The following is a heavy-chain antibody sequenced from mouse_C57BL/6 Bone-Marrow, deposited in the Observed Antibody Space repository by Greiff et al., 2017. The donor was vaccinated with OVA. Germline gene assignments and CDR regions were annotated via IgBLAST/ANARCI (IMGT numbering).Heavy chain of an antibody. Sequence: VQLQQSGPELVKPGASVKISCKASGYSFTGYYMHWVKQSSEKSLEWIGEINPSTGGTSYNQKFKGKATLTVDKSSSTAYMQLKSLTSEDSAVYYCANYYGRSYWGQGTTLTVSS. CDR3: ANYYGRSY. V-gene: IGHV1-43*01. CDR1: GYSFTGYY. D-gene: IGHD1-1*01. J-gene: IGHJ2*01. CDR2: INPSTGGT.